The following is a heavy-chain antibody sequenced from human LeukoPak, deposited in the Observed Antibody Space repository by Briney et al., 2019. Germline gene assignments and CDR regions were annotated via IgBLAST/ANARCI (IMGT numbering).Heavy chain of an antibody. J-gene: IGHJ4*02. CDR1: GVSFEDYY. CDR3: ARMTTGHDY. V-gene: IGHV4-34*01. D-gene: IGHD4-17*01. CDR2: INHSGYT. Sequence: RPSETLSLTCAVSGVSFEDYYWAWVRQTPGKGLEWSGEINHSGYTNDSPSHKSRVTLSIATSKKQFPRNLKSVTVADAGFYYCARMTTGHDYWGQGTLVTVSS.